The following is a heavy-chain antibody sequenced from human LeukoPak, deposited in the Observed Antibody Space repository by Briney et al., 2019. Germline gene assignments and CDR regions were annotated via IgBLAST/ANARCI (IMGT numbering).Heavy chain of an antibody. CDR2: ISGSGGST. J-gene: IGHJ4*02. CDR3: AKDIWFGELSAYFDY. D-gene: IGHD3-10*01. V-gene: IGHV3-23*01. Sequence: PGGSLRLSCAASGFTFSSYAMSWVRQAPGKGLEWVSAISGSGGSTYYADSVKGRFTISGDNSKNTLYLQMNSLRAEDTAVYYCAKDIWFGELSAYFDYWGQGTLVTVSS. CDR1: GFTFSSYA.